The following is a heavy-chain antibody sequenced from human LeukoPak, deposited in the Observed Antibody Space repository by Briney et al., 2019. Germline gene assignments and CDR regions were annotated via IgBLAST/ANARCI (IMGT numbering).Heavy chain of an antibody. CDR3: AKGVGYCSGGSCQQFDY. CDR2: IRYNGNNQ. J-gene: IGHJ4*02. CDR1: GFTFNNYG. V-gene: IGHV3-30*02. Sequence: GGSLRLSCAASGFTFNNYGMHWVRQAPGKGLEWVAFIRYNGNNQYYADSVKGRITISRDNSKNTLYLQMNSLRAEDTAVYYCAKGVGYCSGGSCQQFDYWGQGTLVTVSS. D-gene: IGHD2-15*01.